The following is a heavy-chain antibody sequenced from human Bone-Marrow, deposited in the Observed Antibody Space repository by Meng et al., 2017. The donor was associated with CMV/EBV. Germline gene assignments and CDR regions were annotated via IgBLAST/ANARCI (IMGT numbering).Heavy chain of an antibody. CDR3: ARVMVEARGIDGFDI. J-gene: IGHJ3*02. CDR1: GYTFTSYY. Sequence: ASVKVSCKASGYTFTSYYIHWVRQAPGQGLEWVGILYPSGGSTSYAQKFQGRVTMTRDTSTSTLYMELSSLRSEDTAVCYCARVMVEARGIDGFDIWGQGTMVTV. D-gene: IGHD2-15*01. V-gene: IGHV1-46*01. CDR2: LYPSGGST.